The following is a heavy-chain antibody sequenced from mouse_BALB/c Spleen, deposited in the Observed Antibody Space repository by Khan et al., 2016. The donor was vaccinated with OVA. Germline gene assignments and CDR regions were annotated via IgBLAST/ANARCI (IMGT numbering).Heavy chain of an antibody. J-gene: IGHJ1*01. CDR1: GYTFTNYG. CDR3: ARGASYWYFDV. Sequence: QIQLVQSGPELKKPGETVKISCKASGYTFTNYGMNWVKQAPGKGLKWMGWINTYPGEPTSTDDFKGRFAFSLETSASTASLQINNLKNEDMATYFCARGASYWYFDVWGAGTTVTVSS. CDR2: INTYPGEP. V-gene: IGHV9-1*02.